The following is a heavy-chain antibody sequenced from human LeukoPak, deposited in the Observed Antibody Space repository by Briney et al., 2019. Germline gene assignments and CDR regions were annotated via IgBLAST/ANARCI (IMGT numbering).Heavy chain of an antibody. CDR1: GFTFSSYA. V-gene: IGHV3-30-3*01. Sequence: PGVSLRLSCAASGFTFSSYAMHWVRQAPGKGLEWVAVISYDGSNKYYADSVKGRFTISRDNSKNTLYLQMNSLRAEDTAVYYCASLPPPNEPFDPWGQGTLVTVSS. D-gene: IGHD1-14*01. J-gene: IGHJ5*02. CDR3: ASLPPPNEPFDP. CDR2: ISYDGSNK.